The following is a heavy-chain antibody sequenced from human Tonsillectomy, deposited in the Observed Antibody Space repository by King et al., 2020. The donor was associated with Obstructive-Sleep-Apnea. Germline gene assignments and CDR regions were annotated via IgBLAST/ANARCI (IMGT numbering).Heavy chain of an antibody. J-gene: IGHJ3*02. D-gene: IGHD4-23*01. Sequence: VQLVESGGGLVQPGGSLRLSCAASGFTFSSYAMSWVRQAPGKGLEWVSAISGSGGSTYYADSVKGRFTISRDNSKNTPYLQMNSLRAEDTAVYYCAKDRVTTVVTPAADAFDIWGQGTMVTVSS. CDR3: AKDRVTTVVTPAADAFDI. CDR1: GFTFSSYA. V-gene: IGHV3-23*04. CDR2: ISGSGGST.